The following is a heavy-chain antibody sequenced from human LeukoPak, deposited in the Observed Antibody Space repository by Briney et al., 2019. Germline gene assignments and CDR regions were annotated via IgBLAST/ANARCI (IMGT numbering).Heavy chain of an antibody. D-gene: IGHD5-18*01. CDR1: GFTFSSYSM. CDR3: ARDGYSYGVNWFDP. J-gene: IGHJ5*02. CDR2: IYHSGTT. Sequence: GSLRLSCAASGFTFSSYSMNWVRQPPGKGLEWIGEIYHSGTTNYNPSLKSRVTISVDTSKNQFSLKLSSVTAADTAVYYCARDGYSYGVNWFDPWGQGTLVTVSS. V-gene: IGHV4-4*02.